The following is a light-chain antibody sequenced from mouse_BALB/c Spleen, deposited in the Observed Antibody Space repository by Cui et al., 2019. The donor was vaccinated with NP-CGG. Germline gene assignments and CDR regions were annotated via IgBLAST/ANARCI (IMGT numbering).Light chain of an antibody. CDR2: STT. CDR1: TGAVTTTNY. J-gene: IGLJ1*01. Sequence: QAVVTQESALTTSPGETVTLTCRSSTGAVTTTNYANWVQENPDHLFTSLIGSTTNRAPGIPARFSGSLIGDKAALTITGAQTEDEAIYFCALWYSNHWVFGGGTKLTVL. V-gene: IGLV1*01. CDR3: ALWYSNHWV.